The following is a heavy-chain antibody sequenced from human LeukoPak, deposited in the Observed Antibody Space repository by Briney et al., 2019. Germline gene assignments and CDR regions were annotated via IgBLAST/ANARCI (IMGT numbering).Heavy chain of an antibody. CDR1: GFTFGDYA. Sequence: GGSLRLSCTASGFTFGDYAMSWVRRAPGKGLEWVSATSSSDAGKYYADSVRGRFTISRDNSRNTMYLQMNSLRVEDAAVYYCAKAPVTSCRGAFCYPFDSWGQGTLVTVSS. CDR3: AKAPVTSCRGAFCYPFDS. V-gene: IGHV3-23*01. CDR2: TSSSDAGK. D-gene: IGHD2-15*01. J-gene: IGHJ4*02.